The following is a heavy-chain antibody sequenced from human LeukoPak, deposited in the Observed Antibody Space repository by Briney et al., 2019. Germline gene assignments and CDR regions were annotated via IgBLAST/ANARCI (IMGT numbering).Heavy chain of an antibody. J-gene: IGHJ6*02. V-gene: IGHV4-59*12. CDR3: ARSKVRGVDYYYYGMDV. Sequence: PSETLSLTCTVSGGSISSYYWSWIRQPPGKGLEWIVYIYYSENTNYNPSLKRRVTISVDTSKNQLSLKLSSVTAADTAVYYCARSKVRGVDYYYYGMDVWGQGTTVTVSS. CDR2: IYYSENT. CDR1: GGSISSYY. D-gene: IGHD3-10*01.